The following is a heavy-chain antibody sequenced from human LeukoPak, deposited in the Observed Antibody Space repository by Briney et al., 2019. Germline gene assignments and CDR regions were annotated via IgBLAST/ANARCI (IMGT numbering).Heavy chain of an antibody. D-gene: IGHD3-22*01. CDR3: AKGYYYDSSGFNWFDP. J-gene: IGHJ5*02. Sequence: GGSLRLSCAASGFTFSSYAMSWVRQAPGKGLEWVSAISGSGGSTYYADSVKGRFTISRDNSKNTLYLQMNSLRAEDTAVYYCAKGYYYDSSGFNWFDPWGQGTLVTVSS. CDR2: ISGSGGST. CDR1: GFTFSSYA. V-gene: IGHV3-23*01.